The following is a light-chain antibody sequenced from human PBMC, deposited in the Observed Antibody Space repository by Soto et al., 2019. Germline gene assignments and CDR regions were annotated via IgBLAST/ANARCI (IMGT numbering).Light chain of an antibody. CDR2: GAS. Sequence: EIVMTQSPATLSVSPGERATLSCRASQSVSSNLAWYQQKPGQAPRLLIYGASTRATGIPARFSGSGSGTEFTLTISSLQSEDFAVYYCQQYNNWHPRYTFGQGNKLEIK. CDR1: QSVSSN. J-gene: IGKJ2*01. CDR3: QQYNNWHPRYT. V-gene: IGKV3-15*01.